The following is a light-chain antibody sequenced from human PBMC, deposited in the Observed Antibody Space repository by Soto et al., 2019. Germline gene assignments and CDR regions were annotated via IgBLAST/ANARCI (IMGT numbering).Light chain of an antibody. CDR3: QQYHSWPAT. CDR2: AAS. V-gene: IGKV1-16*02. CDR1: QDIGNF. J-gene: IGKJ4*01. Sequence: DIQMTQSPSSLSASVGDTVTITCRASQDIGNFFAWFQQKPGKAPKSLISAASSLQSGVPSKFSVSGSGTDIFLPINSLQPEDGATYYCQQYHSWPATFGGGTKVEI.